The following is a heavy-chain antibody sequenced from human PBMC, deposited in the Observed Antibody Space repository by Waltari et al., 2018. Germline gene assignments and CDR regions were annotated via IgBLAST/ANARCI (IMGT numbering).Heavy chain of an antibody. V-gene: IGHV3-48*02. D-gene: IGHD3-16*02. CDR2: ISPTSSTI. CDR1: GFSFSSYS. CDR3: ATAARRRDVGDLS. Sequence: EVQLVEAGGSLVQPGGSLRISCGASGFSFSSYSMNWVRQAPGKGLEWVSYISPTSSTIYYADSVKGRFTISRDNGKDSLHLQMNSLRDEDTAVYYCATAARRRDVGDLSWGQGTLVTVSA. J-gene: IGHJ4*02.